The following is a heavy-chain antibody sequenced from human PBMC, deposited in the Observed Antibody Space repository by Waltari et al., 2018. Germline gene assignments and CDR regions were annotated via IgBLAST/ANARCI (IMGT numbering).Heavy chain of an antibody. V-gene: IGHV4-4*02. Sequence: QLQLQESGPGLVRPSGTLSLACVVSGDSVTNTYWWGWVRQSPGKGLEWIGQIHGSGRANYNPSFGSRVSVSMDTSNNQFSLKVTSATAADTAIYYCARDRGRGLYLDSWGQGILVTVSP. D-gene: IGHD2-15*01. J-gene: IGHJ4*02. CDR1: GDSVTNTYW. CDR2: IHGSGRA. CDR3: ARDRGRGLYLDS.